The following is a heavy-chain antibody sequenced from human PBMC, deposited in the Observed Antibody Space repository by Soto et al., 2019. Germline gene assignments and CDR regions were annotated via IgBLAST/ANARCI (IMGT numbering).Heavy chain of an antibody. J-gene: IGHJ5*02. Sequence: EMLLVESGGGLVQPGGSLRLSCVASGFTFSGYWMSWVRQAPGKGLEWVANINRDGSEEDYVDSVKGRFTISRENAKNLVYLQIGSLRGQDSAVYYCARDPGPRSASIRGLGWFDPWGQGTLVTVSS. CDR3: ARDPGPRSASIRGLGWFDP. CDR1: GFTFSGYW. D-gene: IGHD2-2*01. CDR2: INRDGSEE. V-gene: IGHV3-7*03.